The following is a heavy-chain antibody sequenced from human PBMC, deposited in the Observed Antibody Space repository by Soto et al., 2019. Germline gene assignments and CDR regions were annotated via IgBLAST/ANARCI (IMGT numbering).Heavy chain of an antibody. CDR1: GFTFGDYA. V-gene: IGHV3-49*04. D-gene: IGHD6-13*01. CDR3: TRSGSSSWYGINQHPRPNYLDY. Sequence: EVQLVESGGGLVQPGRSLRLSCTASGFTFGDYAMSWVRQAPGKGLEWVGFIRSKAYGGTTEYAASVKGRFTISRDDSKSTAYMQMNRLKTEDTAVYYCTRSGSSSWYGINQHPRPNYLDYWGQGTLVTVSS. CDR2: IRSKAYGGTT. J-gene: IGHJ4*02.